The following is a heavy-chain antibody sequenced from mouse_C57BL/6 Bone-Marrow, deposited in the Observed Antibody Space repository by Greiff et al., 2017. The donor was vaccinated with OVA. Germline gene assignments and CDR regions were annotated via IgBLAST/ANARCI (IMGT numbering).Heavy chain of an antibody. J-gene: IGHJ4*01. CDR2: INPNNGGT. V-gene: IGHV1-18*01. CDR3: ARAFEGYAMDY. CDR1: GYTFTDYN. Sequence: VQLQQSGPELVKPGASVKLPCKASGYTFTDYNMDWVKQSHGKSLEWIGDINPNNGGTIYNHKFTGKATLTVDRSSSTAYMELRSLTSEETEGYYCARAFEGYAMDYWGQGTSVTVSS.